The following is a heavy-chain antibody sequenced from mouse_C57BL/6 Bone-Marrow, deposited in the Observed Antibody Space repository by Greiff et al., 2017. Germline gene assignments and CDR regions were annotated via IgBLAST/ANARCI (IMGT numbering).Heavy chain of an antibody. CDR3: ARDGRIYYGYDEGDY. CDR2: ISSGGSYT. CDR1: GFTFSSYG. Sequence: EVHLVESGGDLVKPGGSLKLSCAASGFTFSSYGMSWVRQTPDKRLEWVATISSGGSYTYYPDSVKGRFTISRDNAKNTLYLQMSSLKSEDTAMYYCARDGRIYYGYDEGDYGGQGTTLTVSS. D-gene: IGHD2-2*01. V-gene: IGHV5-6*01. J-gene: IGHJ2*01.